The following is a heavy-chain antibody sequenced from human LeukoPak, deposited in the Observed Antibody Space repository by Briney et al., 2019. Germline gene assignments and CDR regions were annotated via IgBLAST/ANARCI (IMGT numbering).Heavy chain of an antibody. J-gene: IGHJ4*02. Sequence: AASVKVSCKASGYTFTGYYMHWVRQAPGQGLEWMGWINPNSGGTNYAQKFQGRVTMTRDTSISTAYMELSRLRSDDTAVYYCARYVAEYSSSSADYWGQGTLVTVSS. V-gene: IGHV1-2*02. D-gene: IGHD6-6*01. CDR3: ARYVAEYSSSSADY. CDR1: GYTFTGYY. CDR2: INPNSGGT.